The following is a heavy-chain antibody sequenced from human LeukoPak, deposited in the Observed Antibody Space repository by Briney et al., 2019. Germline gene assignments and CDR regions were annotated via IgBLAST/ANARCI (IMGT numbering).Heavy chain of an antibody. D-gene: IGHD2-2*01. CDR2: INPNSGGT. CDR3: ARAVVPAAMMSFDY. Sequence: ASVKVSCKXSGYTFTGYYMHWVRQAPGQGLEWMGWINPNSGGTNYAQKFQGRVTMTRDTSISTAYMELSRLRSDDTAVYYCARAVVPAAMMSFDYWGQGTLVTVSS. V-gene: IGHV1-2*02. CDR1: GYTFTGYY. J-gene: IGHJ4*02.